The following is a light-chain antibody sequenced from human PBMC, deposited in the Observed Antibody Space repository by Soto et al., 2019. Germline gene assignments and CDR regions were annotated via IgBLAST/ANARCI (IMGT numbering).Light chain of an antibody. J-gene: IGKJ3*01. CDR3: QQYTTYPFT. Sequence: DIQMTQSPSTLSASVGDRVTLTCRASQRITNCLAWYQQEPGKAPKLLIYDASSLESGVPSRFSGSGSGTEFTFTISSLQPDDFATYFCQQYTTYPFTFGPGTKVDIK. CDR1: QRITNC. V-gene: IGKV1-5*01. CDR2: DAS.